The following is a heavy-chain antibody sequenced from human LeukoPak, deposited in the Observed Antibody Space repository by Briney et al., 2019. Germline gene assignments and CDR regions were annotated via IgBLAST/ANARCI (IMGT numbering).Heavy chain of an antibody. V-gene: IGHV3-33*01. CDR2: IWYDGGNK. J-gene: IGHJ6*02. D-gene: IGHD1-26*01. CDR1: GFTFTSYG. CDR3: ARDIDDYYYGMDV. Sequence: QPGRSLKLSCAASGFTFTSYGMHWVRQAPGKGLEWVAVIWYDGGNKYYADSVEGRFTISRDNSKNTLYLQMNSLRAEDTAVYYCARDIDDYYYGMDVWGQGTTVTVSS.